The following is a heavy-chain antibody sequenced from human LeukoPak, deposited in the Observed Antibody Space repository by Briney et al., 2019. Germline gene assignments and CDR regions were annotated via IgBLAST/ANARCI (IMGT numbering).Heavy chain of an antibody. V-gene: IGHV4-4*02. Sequence: SETLSLTCAVSGGSISSSNWWSWVRQPPGKGLEWIGEIYHSGSTNYNPSLKSRVTISVDTSKNQFSLKLSSVTAADTAVYYCARVGSGSFLMGHFDYWGQGTLVTVSS. CDR2: IYHSGST. CDR3: ARVGSGSFLMGHFDY. J-gene: IGHJ4*02. CDR1: GGSISSSNW. D-gene: IGHD1-26*01.